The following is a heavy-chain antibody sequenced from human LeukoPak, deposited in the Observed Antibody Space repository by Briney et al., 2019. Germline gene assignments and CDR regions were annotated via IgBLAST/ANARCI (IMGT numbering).Heavy chain of an antibody. V-gene: IGHV5-51*01. D-gene: IGHD6-19*01. CDR3: ARQGGGWGQFGY. J-gene: IGHJ4*02. CDR2: IYPGDSDT. CDR1: GYSFSSYW. Sequence: GESLKISCQGSGYSFSSYWIAWVRQMSGKGLEWMGIIYPGDSDTRYSPSFQGQVTISADKSTSTAYLQWTSLRASDTAMYYCARQGGGWGQFGYWGQGTRGPVSS.